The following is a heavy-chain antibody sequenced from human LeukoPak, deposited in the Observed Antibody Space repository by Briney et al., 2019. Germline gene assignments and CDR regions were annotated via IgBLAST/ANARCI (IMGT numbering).Heavy chain of an antibody. CDR1: GGSISSYY. CDR2: IYTSGST. V-gene: IGHV4-4*07. J-gene: IGHJ4*02. Sequence: SETLSLTCTVSGGSISSYYWSWIRQPAGKGLEWIGRIYTSGSTNYNPSLKSRVTMSVDTSKNQFSLKLSSVTAADTAVYYCAKAPRHVEWATFSYFAYGGRGPLAPVSS. CDR3: AKAPRHVEWATFSYFAY. D-gene: IGHD5-24*01.